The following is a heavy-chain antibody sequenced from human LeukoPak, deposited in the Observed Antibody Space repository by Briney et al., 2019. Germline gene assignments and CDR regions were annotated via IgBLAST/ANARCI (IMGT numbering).Heavy chain of an antibody. CDR1: GFTFSSYE. V-gene: IGHV3-48*03. J-gene: IGHJ4*02. Sequence: PGGSLRLSCGASGFTFSSYEMNWVRQAPGKGLEWVSYISSSGSTIYYADSVKGRFTISRDNAKNSLYLQMSSLRAEDTAVYYCARVTYQNYYDSSGSCGYWGQGTLVTVSS. D-gene: IGHD3-22*01. CDR3: ARVTYQNYYDSSGSCGY. CDR2: ISSSGSTI.